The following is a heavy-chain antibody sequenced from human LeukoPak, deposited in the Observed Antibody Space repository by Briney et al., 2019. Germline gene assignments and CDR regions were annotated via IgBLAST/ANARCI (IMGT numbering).Heavy chain of an antibody. J-gene: IGHJ6*02. CDR1: GFTFDDYA. CDR2: ISWNSGSI. V-gene: IGHV3-9*01. Sequence: GRSLRLSCAASGFTFDDYAMHWVRQAPGKGLEWVSGISWNSGSIGYADSVKGRFTISRDNAKNSLYLQMNSLRAEDTALYYCAKGHGSNYYYYGMDVWGQGTTVTVSS. D-gene: IGHD3-10*01. CDR3: AKGHGSNYYYYGMDV.